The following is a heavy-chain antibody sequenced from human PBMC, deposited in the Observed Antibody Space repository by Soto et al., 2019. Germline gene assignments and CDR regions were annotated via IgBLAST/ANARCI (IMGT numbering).Heavy chain of an antibody. D-gene: IGHD3-10*01. CDR3: ASSYGSGYRAFDY. CDR1: GDTFTFYS. V-gene: IGHV1-69*02. CDR2: INPILSMS. J-gene: IGHJ4*02. Sequence: QVQLVQSGAEVKKPGSSVRVSCKASGDTFTFYSINWVRQAPGLGLEWMGRINPILSMSNYAQRSQGRVPMTADKSTSTAYMELSSLRSEDTAMYYCASSYGSGYRAFDYWGQGALVTVSS.